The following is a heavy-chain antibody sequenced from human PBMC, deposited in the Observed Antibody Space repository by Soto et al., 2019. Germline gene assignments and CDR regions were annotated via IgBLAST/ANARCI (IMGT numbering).Heavy chain of an antibody. CDR3: ARVGRGLYAMDV. Sequence: GGSLRLSCAASGFTFSSYGMNWVRQAPGKGLEWVSYISSSTTTIYYADSVKGRFTISRDNAKNSLSLQMNSLRDEDTAVYYCARVGRGLYAMDVWGQGTTVTVSS. J-gene: IGHJ6*02. V-gene: IGHV3-48*02. D-gene: IGHD1-1*01. CDR2: ISSSTTTI. CDR1: GFTFSSYG.